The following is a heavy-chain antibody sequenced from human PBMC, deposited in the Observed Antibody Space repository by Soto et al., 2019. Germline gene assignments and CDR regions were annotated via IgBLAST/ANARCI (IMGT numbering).Heavy chain of an antibody. CDR3: ARNKVVVEY. J-gene: IGHJ4*02. D-gene: IGHD5-12*01. CDR2: IDPSDSST. Sequence: PGDALKISCKSSGYSFTNSFITLVRQMPGRGLEWMGKIDPSDSSTIYGPSLQGHVTISVDKPVSTAYLQWSRLKASDSAIYYCARNKVVVEYWGQGHMVNVSS. V-gene: IGHV5-10-1*01. CDR1: GYSFTNSF.